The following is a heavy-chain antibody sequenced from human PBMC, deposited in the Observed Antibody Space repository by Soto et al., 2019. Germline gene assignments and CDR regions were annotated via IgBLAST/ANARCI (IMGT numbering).Heavy chain of an antibody. CDR2: MSSDGSKI. D-gene: IGHD1-26*01. Sequence: QVQLVESGGGAVQPGESLRLSCVASGFDFTYYAMHWVRQAPGKGLESVAVMSSDGSKIHHTDSVKGRFTISRDNSKNTRYLQMNSLRTEDTAVYFCAKDEGVGGTLGLFDYWGQGTLVSVSS. J-gene: IGHJ4*02. CDR1: GFDFTYYA. CDR3: AKDEGVGGTLGLFDY. V-gene: IGHV3-30*18.